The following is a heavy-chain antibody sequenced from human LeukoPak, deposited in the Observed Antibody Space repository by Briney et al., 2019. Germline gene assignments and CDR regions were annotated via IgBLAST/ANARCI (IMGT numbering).Heavy chain of an antibody. CDR3: ARNSSPYYYYYMDV. Sequence: SETLSLTCAVYGGSFSCYYWSWIRQPPGKGLEWIGEINHSGSTNYNPSLKSRVTISVDTSKNQFSLKLSSVTAADTAVYYCARNSSPYYYYYMDVWGKGTTVTVSS. CDR1: GGSFSCYY. CDR2: INHSGST. J-gene: IGHJ6*03. D-gene: IGHD4-23*01. V-gene: IGHV4-34*01.